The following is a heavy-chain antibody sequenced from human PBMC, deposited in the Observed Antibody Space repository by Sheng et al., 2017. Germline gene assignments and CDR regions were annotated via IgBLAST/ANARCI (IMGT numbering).Heavy chain of an antibody. D-gene: IGHD2-15*01. CDR2: ISSSSSYI. Sequence: EVQLVESGGGLVKPGGSLRLSCAASGFTFSSYSMNWVRQAPGKGLEWVSSISSSSSYIYYADSVKGRFTISRDNAKNSLYLQMNSLRAEDTAVYYCARVICSGGSCYRDYYYYYGMDVWGQGTTVTV. J-gene: IGHJ6*02. CDR3: ARVICSGGSCYRDYYYYYGMDV. CDR1: GFTFSSYS. V-gene: IGHV3-21*01.